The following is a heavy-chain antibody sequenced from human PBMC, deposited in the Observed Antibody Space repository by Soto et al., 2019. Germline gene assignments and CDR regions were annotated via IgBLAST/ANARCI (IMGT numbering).Heavy chain of an antibody. V-gene: IGHV3-74*01. CDR3: ARGRYFDWSQNPSFDY. CDR1: GFTFSSYW. Sequence: GGSLRLSCAASGFTFSSYWMHWVRQAPGKGLVWVSRINSDGSSTSYADSVKGRFTISRDNAKNTLYLQMNSLRAEDTAVYYCARGRYFDWSQNPSFDYWGQGTLVTVSS. CDR2: INSDGSST. D-gene: IGHD3-9*01. J-gene: IGHJ4*02.